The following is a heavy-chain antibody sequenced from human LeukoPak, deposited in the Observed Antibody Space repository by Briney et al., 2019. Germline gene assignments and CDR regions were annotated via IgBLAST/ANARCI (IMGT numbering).Heavy chain of an antibody. D-gene: IGHD5-18*01. CDR2: ISYDGSNK. CDR3: ARMVDTAMAGPHYYYYGMDV. V-gene: IGHV3-30-3*01. J-gene: IGHJ6*02. CDR1: GFTFSSYA. Sequence: GRSLRLSCAASGFTFSSYAMHWVRQAPGKGLEWVAVISYDGSNKYYADSVKGRFTISRDNSKNTLYLQMNSLRAEDTAVYYCARMVDTAMAGPHYYYYGMDVWGQGTTVTASS.